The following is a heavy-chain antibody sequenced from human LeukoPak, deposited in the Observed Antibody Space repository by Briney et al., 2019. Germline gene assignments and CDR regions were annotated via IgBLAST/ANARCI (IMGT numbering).Heavy chain of an antibody. Sequence: SETLSLTCAVYGGSFSGYYWSWIRQPPGKGLEWIGEINHSGSTNYNPSLKSRVTISVDTSKNQFSLKLSSVTAADTAVYYCARWHHRRGYCSGGSCYRQNYYMDAWGKGTTVTISS. V-gene: IGHV4-34*01. CDR2: INHSGST. J-gene: IGHJ6*03. D-gene: IGHD2-15*01. CDR3: ARWHHRRGYCSGGSCYRQNYYMDA. CDR1: GGSFSGYY.